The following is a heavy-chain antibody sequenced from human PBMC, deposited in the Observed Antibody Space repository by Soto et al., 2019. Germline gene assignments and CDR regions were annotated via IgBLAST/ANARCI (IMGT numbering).Heavy chain of an antibody. Sequence: EMQLVESGGGLVQPGGSLRLSCAASGLSFSDRYMDWVLQAPGKGLEWVGRIRKKTNSYTTEYAASVKGRFIISRDDSTNSLYLQMSSLKTEDTAVYYCTTVTTVDYYFDYWGQGTLVTVSS. CDR2: IRKKTNSYTT. J-gene: IGHJ4*02. V-gene: IGHV3-72*01. D-gene: IGHD4-17*01. CDR3: TTVTTVDYYFDY. CDR1: GLSFSDRY.